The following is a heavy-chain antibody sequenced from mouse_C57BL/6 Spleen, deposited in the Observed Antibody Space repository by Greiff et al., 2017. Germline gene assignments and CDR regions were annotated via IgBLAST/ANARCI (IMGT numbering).Heavy chain of an antibody. CDR2: IDPSDGYT. J-gene: IGHJ2*01. V-gene: IGHV1-50*01. CDR1: GYTFTSYW. CDR3: ASGYGNFYFDY. Sequence: QVQLQQPGAELVKPGASVKLSCKASGYTFTSYWMQWVKQRPGQGLEWIGEIDPSDGYTNYNQKFKGKATLTVDTSSSTAYMQLSSLTSEDSAVYYCASGYGNFYFDYWGQGTTLTVSS. D-gene: IGHD2-1*01.